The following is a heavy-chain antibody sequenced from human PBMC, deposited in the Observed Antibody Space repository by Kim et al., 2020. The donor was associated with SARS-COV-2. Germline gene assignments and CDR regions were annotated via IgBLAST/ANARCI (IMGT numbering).Heavy chain of an antibody. D-gene: IGHD3-22*01. J-gene: IGHJ4*02. Sequence: VKARFTISRDNPKNTLYLQMNSLRAEDTAVYYCARERYYDSSGYAHYFDYWGQGTLVTVSS. V-gene: IGHV3-53*01. CDR3: ARERYYDSSGYAHYFDY.